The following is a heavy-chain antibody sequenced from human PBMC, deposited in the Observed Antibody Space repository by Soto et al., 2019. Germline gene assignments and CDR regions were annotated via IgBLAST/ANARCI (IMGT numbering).Heavy chain of an antibody. CDR2: ITSSGGSI. V-gene: IGHV3-11*01. Sequence: QVQLVESGGGLVKPGGSLRLSCAASEFSLSNFYMNWIRQAPGKGLEWVSYITSSGGSIYYADSVKGRFTISRDNAKNSLYLQMNSLRADDTAVYYCARYGSDSYGGMDVWGQGTTVTVSS. J-gene: IGHJ6*02. D-gene: IGHD2-21*02. CDR1: EFSLSNFY. CDR3: ARYGSDSYGGMDV.